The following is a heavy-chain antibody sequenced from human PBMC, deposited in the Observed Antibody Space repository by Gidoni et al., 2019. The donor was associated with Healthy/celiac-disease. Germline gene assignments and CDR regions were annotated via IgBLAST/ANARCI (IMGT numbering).Heavy chain of an antibody. CDR1: GYTFTSYD. CDR3: ARVAVAGTGYYYYGMDV. D-gene: IGHD6-19*01. Sequence: QVQLVQSGAEVKKPGASVKVSCKASGYTFTSYDMHWVRQAPGQRLEWMGWINAGNGNTKYSQKFQGRVTITRDTSASTAYMELSSLRSEDTAVYYCARVAVAGTGYYYYGMDVWGQGTTVTVSS. J-gene: IGHJ6*02. V-gene: IGHV1-3*01. CDR2: INAGNGNT.